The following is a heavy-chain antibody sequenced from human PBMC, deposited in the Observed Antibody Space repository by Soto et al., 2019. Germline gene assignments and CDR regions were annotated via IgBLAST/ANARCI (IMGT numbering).Heavy chain of an antibody. CDR2: IYYSGST. V-gene: IGHV4-39*01. Sequence: ASETLSLTCTVSGGSISSSSYYWGWIRQPPGKGLEWIGSIYYSGSTYYNPSLKSRVTISVDTSKNQFSLKLSSVTAADTAVYYCARLGVFGVVIIVAPFDYWGQGTLVTVSS. CDR1: GGSISSSSYY. D-gene: IGHD3-3*01. J-gene: IGHJ4*02. CDR3: ARLGVFGVVIIVAPFDY.